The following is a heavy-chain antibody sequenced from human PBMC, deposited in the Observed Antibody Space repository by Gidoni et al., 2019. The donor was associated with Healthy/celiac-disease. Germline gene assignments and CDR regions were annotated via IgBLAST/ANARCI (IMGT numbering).Heavy chain of an antibody. CDR2: IIPIFGTA. V-gene: IGHV1-69*01. J-gene: IGHJ6*02. CDR3: ARWLRYFDSRPSPDYGMDV. D-gene: IGHD3-9*01. Sequence: QVQLVQSGAEVKKPGSSVKVSCKASGGTFSSYAISWVRQAPGQGLEWMGGIIPIFGTANYAQKFQGRVTITADESTSTAYMELSSLRSEDTAVYYCARWLRYFDSRPSPDYGMDVWGQGTTVTVSS. CDR1: GGTFSSYA.